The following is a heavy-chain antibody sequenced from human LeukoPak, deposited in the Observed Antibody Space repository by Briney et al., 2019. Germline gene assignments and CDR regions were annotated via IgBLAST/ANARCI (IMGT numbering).Heavy chain of an antibody. CDR1: GFTFSNYW. CDR3: ARDSREYDAFDI. Sequence: GGSLRLSCAASGFTFSNYWMHWVRQAPGKGLVWVSRINNDGTSTTYADSVKGRFTISRDNAKNTLYLEMNSLRAEDTAVYYCARDSREYDAFDIWGQGTMVTVSS. V-gene: IGHV3-74*01. CDR2: INNDGTST. J-gene: IGHJ3*02. D-gene: IGHD6-13*01.